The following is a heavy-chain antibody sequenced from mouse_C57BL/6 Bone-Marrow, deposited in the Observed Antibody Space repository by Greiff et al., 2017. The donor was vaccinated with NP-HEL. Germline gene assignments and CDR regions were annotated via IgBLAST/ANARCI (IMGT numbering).Heavy chain of an antibody. V-gene: IGHV1-50*01. J-gene: IGHJ3*01. D-gene: IGHD1-1*01. Sequence: QVQLQQPGAELVKPGASVKLSCKASGYTFTTYWMQWVKPRPGQGLEWIGEIDPSDSYTNYNQKFKGKATLTVDTSSSTANMQLSSLTSEDSAVYYCARKAYYGRSYEFAYWGQGTLVTVSA. CDR3: ARKAYYGRSYEFAY. CDR1: GYTFTTYW. CDR2: IDPSDSYT.